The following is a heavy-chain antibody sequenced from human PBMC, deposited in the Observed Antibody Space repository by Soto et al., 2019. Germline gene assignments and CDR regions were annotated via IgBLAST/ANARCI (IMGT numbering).Heavy chain of an antibody. J-gene: IGHJ4*02. CDR2: MSADNGNT. D-gene: IGHD1-26*01. V-gene: IGHV1-18*01. Sequence: QVQLVQSGAEVKKPGASVKVSCKASGYTFTRYGISWVRQAPGQGLEWMGWMSADNGNTYYAQKFQGRVTMTTDTSTTTAYMALRSLRSDDTAVYYCARDERVEGRLEYWGQGTLVTVSS. CDR1: GYTFTRYG. CDR3: ARDERVEGRLEY.